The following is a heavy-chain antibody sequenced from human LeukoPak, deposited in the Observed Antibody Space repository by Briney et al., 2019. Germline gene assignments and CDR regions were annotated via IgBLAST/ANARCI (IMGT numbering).Heavy chain of an antibody. CDR1: GFSFSTYG. J-gene: IGHJ4*02. D-gene: IGHD3-10*01. CDR3: AKGYYYGLGSYSTFDY. CDR2: ISGSGGST. V-gene: IGHV3-23*01. Sequence: GGSLRLSCAASGFSFSTYGMSWVRQAPGKGLEWVSAISGSGGSTYYADSVKGRFTISRDNSKNTLYVQMSSLRADDTAVYYCAKGYYYGLGSYSTFDYWGQGTLVTVSS.